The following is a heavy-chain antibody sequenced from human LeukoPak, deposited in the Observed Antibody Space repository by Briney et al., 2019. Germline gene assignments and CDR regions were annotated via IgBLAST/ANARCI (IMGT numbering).Heavy chain of an antibody. V-gene: IGHV3-53*01. D-gene: IGHD6-13*01. J-gene: IGHJ6*03. CDR2: IYSDGST. CDR1: GFIVSSNY. CDR3: ARGIAAAGTRDYYYYYYMDV. Sequence: GGSLRLSCAASGFIVSSNYMNWVRQAPGKGLEWVSVIYSDGSTYYADSVKGRFTISRDNAKNTLYLQMNSLRAEDTAVYYCARGIAAAGTRDYYYYYYMDVWGKGTTVTVSS.